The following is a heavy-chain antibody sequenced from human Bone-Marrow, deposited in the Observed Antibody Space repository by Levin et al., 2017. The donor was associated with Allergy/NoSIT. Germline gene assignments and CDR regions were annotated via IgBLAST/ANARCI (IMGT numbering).Heavy chain of an antibody. D-gene: IGHD6-19*01. Sequence: GESLKISCKASGYTFTTFDINWVRQATGQGLEWMGWMNPNTGNTAYAQKFQGRLSITTDNSISTAYMELNSLTSEDTAIYYCARSVAGRGIWGQGTKVTVSS. CDR3: ARSVAGRGI. J-gene: IGHJ3*02. CDR2: MNPNTGNT. V-gene: IGHV1-8*01. CDR1: GYTFTTFD.